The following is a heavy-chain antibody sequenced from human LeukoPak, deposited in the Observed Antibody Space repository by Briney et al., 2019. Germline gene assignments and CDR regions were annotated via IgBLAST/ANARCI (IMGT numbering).Heavy chain of an antibody. Sequence: SETLSLICGVYGGSFSGYYWSWIRQPPGKGLEWIGEINHSGSTNYNPSLKSRVTISVDTSKNQFSLKLSSVTAADTAVYYCARGRGKCSSTSCPHYYYMDVWGKGTTVTVSS. CDR3: ARGRGKCSSTSCPHYYYMDV. V-gene: IGHV4-34*01. CDR2: INHSGST. D-gene: IGHD2-2*01. J-gene: IGHJ6*03. CDR1: GGSFSGYY.